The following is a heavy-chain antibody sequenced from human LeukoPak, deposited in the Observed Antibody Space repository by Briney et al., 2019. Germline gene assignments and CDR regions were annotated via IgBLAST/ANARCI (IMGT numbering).Heavy chain of an antibody. D-gene: IGHD6-13*01. CDR1: GGSISSYY. CDR3: AIALSSSLYY. J-gene: IGHJ4*02. Sequence: NSSETLSLTCTVSGGSISSYYWSWVRQPAGKGLEWIGRIYTSGSTNYNPSLKSRVSMSVDTSKNQFSLKLSSVTAADTAVYYCAIALSSSLYYWGQGTLVTVSS. CDR2: IYTSGST. V-gene: IGHV4-4*07.